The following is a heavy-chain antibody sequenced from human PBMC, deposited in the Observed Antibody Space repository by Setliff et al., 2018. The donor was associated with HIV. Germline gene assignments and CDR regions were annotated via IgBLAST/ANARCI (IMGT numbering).Heavy chain of an antibody. Sequence: PSETLSLTCTVSGGSISSHYWSWIRQPPGKGLEWIGSIYYSGSTNYNPSLKSRVTISVDTSKNQFSLKLSSVTAADTAVYYCARERLSRLGFDYWGQGTLVTVSS. V-gene: IGHV4-59*11. CDR2: IYYSGST. CDR3: ARERLSRLGFDY. J-gene: IGHJ4*02. D-gene: IGHD1-1*01. CDR1: GGSISSHY.